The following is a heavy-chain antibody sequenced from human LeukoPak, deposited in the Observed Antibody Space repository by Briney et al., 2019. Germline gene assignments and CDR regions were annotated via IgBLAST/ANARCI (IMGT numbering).Heavy chain of an antibody. Sequence: PSETLSLTCAVYGGSFSGYYWSWIRQPPGKGPEWIGEINHSGSTNYNPSLKSRVTISVDTSKNQFSLKLSSVTAADTAVYYCARGPVVVEPGVYYFDYWGQGTLVTVSS. CDR2: INHSGST. CDR1: GGSFSGYY. CDR3: ARGPVVVEPGVYYFDY. J-gene: IGHJ4*02. V-gene: IGHV4-34*01. D-gene: IGHD2-15*01.